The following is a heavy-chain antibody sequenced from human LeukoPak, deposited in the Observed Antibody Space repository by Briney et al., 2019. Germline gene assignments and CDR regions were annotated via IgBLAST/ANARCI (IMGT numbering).Heavy chain of an antibody. D-gene: IGHD3-10*01. CDR2: IYYSGST. J-gene: IGHJ4*02. V-gene: IGHV4-59*01. Sequence: SETLSLTCTVSGGSISSYYWSWIRQPPGKGLEWIGYIYYSGSTNYNPSLKSRVTISVDTSKNQFSLKLSSVTAADAAVYYCAREDYGSEAFDYWGQGTLVTVSS. CDR1: GGSISSYY. CDR3: AREDYGSEAFDY.